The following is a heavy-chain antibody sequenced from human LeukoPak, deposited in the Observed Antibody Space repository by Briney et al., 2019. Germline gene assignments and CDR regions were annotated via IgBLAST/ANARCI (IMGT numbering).Heavy chain of an antibody. Sequence: GGSLRLSCVASGFTFSSYWMSWVRQAPGKGLEWVAVISYDGSNKYYADSVKGRFTISRDNSKNTLYLQMNSLRAEDTAVYYCARVDWLLPENYFDYWGQGTLVTVSS. J-gene: IGHJ4*02. V-gene: IGHV3-30-3*01. CDR2: ISYDGSNK. CDR3: ARVDWLLPENYFDY. CDR1: GFTFSSYW. D-gene: IGHD3-9*01.